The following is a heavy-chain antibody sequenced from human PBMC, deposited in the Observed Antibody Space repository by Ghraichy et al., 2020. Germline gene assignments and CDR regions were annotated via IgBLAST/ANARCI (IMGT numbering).Heavy chain of an antibody. CDR3: STSPRADRGNY. J-gene: IGHJ4*02. V-gene: IGHV3-74*01. Sequence: LSLTYAASGLTFSSYWMHWVRQAPGKGLEWVSHIKTDGSTTNYADSVRGRFTISRDNAKNTLYLQMNSLRADDTAVYYCSTSPRADRGNYWGQGTLVTVSS. CDR1: GLTFSSYW. D-gene: IGHD3-10*01. CDR2: IKTDGSTT.